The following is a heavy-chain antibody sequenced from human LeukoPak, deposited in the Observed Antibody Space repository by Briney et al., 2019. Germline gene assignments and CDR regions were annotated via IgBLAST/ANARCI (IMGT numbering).Heavy chain of an antibody. J-gene: IGHJ6*04. D-gene: IGHD3-10*01. CDR3: ARDRGFGQADV. Sequence: GGSLRLSCAASGFTFSGYWMSWLRQAPGKGLEWVANIKQDGGEEYYVDSVKGRFTISRDNAKNSLYLQMNSLRAEDTAVYYCARDRGFGQADVWGKGTTVTVSS. V-gene: IGHV3-7*01. CDR2: IKQDGGEE. CDR1: GFTFSGYW.